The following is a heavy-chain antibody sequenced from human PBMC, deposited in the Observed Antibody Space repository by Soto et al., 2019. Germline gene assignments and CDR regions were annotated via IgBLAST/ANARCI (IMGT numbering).Heavy chain of an antibody. Sequence: ASVKVSCKASGYTFTSYYMHWVRQAPGQGLEWMGIINPSGGSTSYAQKFQGRVTMTRDTSTSTVYMELSSLRSEDTAVYYCARGGSAPYTYYDFWSGYSKLDYWGQGTLVTVSS. V-gene: IGHV1-46*01. D-gene: IGHD3-3*01. CDR1: GYTFTSYY. J-gene: IGHJ4*02. CDR2: INPSGGST. CDR3: ARGGSAPYTYYDFWSGYSKLDY.